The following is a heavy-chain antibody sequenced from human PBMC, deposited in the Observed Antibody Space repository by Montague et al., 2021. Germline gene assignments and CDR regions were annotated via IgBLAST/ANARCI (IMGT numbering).Heavy chain of an antibody. D-gene: IGHD6-13*01. CDR1: GFSFSSYW. J-gene: IGHJ3*02. V-gene: IGHV3-74*01. Sequence: SLRLSCAASGFSFSSYWMHWVRQAPGKGLLWDSRITLDGSSTTFAASVKGRFTTSRDNAKATLYLQMNSLRVEDTAVYYCARNLASAAPGAFDIWGQGTMVTVSS. CDR3: ARNLASAAPGAFDI. CDR2: ITLDGSST.